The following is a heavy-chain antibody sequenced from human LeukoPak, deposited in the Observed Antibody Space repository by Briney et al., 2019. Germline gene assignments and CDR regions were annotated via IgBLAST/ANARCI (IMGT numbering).Heavy chain of an antibody. Sequence: GGSLRLSCAASGFTFSSYSMNWVRQAPGKGLEWVSYISSSSSTIYYADSVKGRFTISRDNAKNSLYLQMNSLRAEDTAVYYCARWVGWLVLDYWGQGTLVTVSS. CDR3: ARWVGWLVLDY. D-gene: IGHD6-19*01. J-gene: IGHJ4*02. CDR2: ISSSSSTI. V-gene: IGHV3-48*01. CDR1: GFTFSSYS.